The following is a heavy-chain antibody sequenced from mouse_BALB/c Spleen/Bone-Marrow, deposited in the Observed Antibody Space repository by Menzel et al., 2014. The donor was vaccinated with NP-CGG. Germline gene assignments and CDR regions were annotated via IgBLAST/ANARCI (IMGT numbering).Heavy chain of an antibody. CDR3: ARAAYYFDY. CDR2: INPYNGAT. Sequence: EVQLQQSGPELVKPGASVRISCKASGYSFTGYYMHWVKQSHVKSLEWIGRINPYNGATSYNQNFKDKASLTVDKSSSTAYMELHSLTSEDSAVYYCARAAYYFDYWGQGTLSQSPQ. J-gene: IGHJ2*01. V-gene: IGHV1-26*01. CDR1: GYSFTGYY. D-gene: IGHD1-2*01.